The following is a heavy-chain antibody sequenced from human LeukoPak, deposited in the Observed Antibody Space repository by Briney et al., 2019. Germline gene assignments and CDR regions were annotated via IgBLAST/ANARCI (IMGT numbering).Heavy chain of an antibody. V-gene: IGHV3-48*03. D-gene: IGHD3/OR15-3a*01. CDR2: ISTSGSSI. CDR1: GFTFSSYE. CDR3: ARASPYGFNAFDV. J-gene: IGHJ3*01. Sequence: PGGSLRLSCAASGFTFSSYEMNWVRQAPGKGLEWISYISTSGSSIYYADSVKGRFTISRDNAKNSLYLQINSLRVEDTAVYYCARASPYGFNAFDVWGQGTLVTVSS.